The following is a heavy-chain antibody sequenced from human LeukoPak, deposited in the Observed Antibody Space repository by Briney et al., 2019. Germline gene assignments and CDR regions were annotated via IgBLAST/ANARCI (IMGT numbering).Heavy chain of an antibody. J-gene: IGHJ6*03. Sequence: GGSLRLSCAASGFTFSSYVMHWVRQAPGKGLEWVANIKQDGSEKYYVDSVKGRFTISRDNAKNSLYLQMNSLRAEDTAVYYCARSSSGSGGYYMDVWGKGTTVTVSS. V-gene: IGHV3-7*01. CDR3: ARSSSGSGGYYMDV. CDR1: GFTFSSYV. D-gene: IGHD1-26*01. CDR2: IKQDGSEK.